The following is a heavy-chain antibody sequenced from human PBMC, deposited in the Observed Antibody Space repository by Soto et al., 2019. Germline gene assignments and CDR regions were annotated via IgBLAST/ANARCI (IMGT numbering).Heavy chain of an antibody. D-gene: IGHD3-22*01. CDR1: GFTFSSYA. CDR3: ASPRRDYYDSSGYYWVY. Sequence: EVQLLESGGGLVQPGGSLRLSCAASGFTFSSYAMSWVRQAPGKGLEWVSGISGSGGSTYYADSVKGRFTMSRDNSKNTLYLQINSLRAEDTAVYYCASPRRDYYDSSGYYWVYWGQGTLVTVSS. V-gene: IGHV3-23*01. J-gene: IGHJ4*02. CDR2: ISGSGGST.